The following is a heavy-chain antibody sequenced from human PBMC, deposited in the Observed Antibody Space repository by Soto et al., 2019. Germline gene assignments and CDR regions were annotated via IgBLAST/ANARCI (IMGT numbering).Heavy chain of an antibody. J-gene: IGHJ3*01. CDR2: ISSSSSYI. D-gene: IGHD3-3*01. CDR1: GFTFSSYS. CDR3: ARDRTNGLITIFLGGV. Sequence: GGSLRLSCAASGFTFSSYSMNWVRQAPGKGLEWVSSISSSSSYIYYADSVKGRFTISRDNAKNSLYLQMNSLRAEDTAVYYCARDRTNGLITIFLGGVWGQGTMVTVSS. V-gene: IGHV3-21*01.